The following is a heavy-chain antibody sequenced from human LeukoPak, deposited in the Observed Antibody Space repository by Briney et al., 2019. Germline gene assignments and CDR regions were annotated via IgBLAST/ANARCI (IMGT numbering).Heavy chain of an antibody. CDR3: ARDWGDRVVSELDY. CDR2: ITSGGDYI. D-gene: IGHD2-21*02. Sequence: GGSLRLSCAASGFTFNTFNMNWVRQAPGKGLEWVSSITSGGDYIYYADSVKGRFTTSRDNAKNSLYLQMGSLRAEDMAVYYCARDWGDRVVSELDYWGQGTLVTISS. V-gene: IGHV3-21*01. CDR1: GFTFNTFN. J-gene: IGHJ4*02.